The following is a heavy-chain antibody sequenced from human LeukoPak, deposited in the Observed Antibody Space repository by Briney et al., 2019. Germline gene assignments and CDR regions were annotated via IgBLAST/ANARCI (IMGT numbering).Heavy chain of an antibody. D-gene: IGHD6-13*01. Sequence: GGSLRLSCAASGFTFSRFWMSWVRQAPGKGLEWVANIKRDGSEKYYVDSVKGRFTISRDNAKNSLYLQMNSLRVEDTAVYYCARGQYSSSPYYFEYWGQGTLVTVSS. CDR2: IKRDGSEK. CDR3: ARGQYSSSPYYFEY. V-gene: IGHV3-7*05. J-gene: IGHJ4*02. CDR1: GFTFSRFW.